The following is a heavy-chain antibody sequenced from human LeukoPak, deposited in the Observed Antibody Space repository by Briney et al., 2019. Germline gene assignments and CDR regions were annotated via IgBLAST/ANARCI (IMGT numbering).Heavy chain of an antibody. V-gene: IGHV1-8*01. CDR1: GYTFTSYD. D-gene: IGHD4-17*01. CDR3: ARLSVTTDYYYYYMDV. Sequence: ASVKVSCKASGYTFTSYDINWVRQATGQGLEWMGWMNPNSGNTGYAQKFQGRVTMTRNTSISTAYMELSSLRSEVTAVYYCARLSVTTDYYYYYMDVWGKGTTVTVSS. CDR2: MNPNSGNT. J-gene: IGHJ6*03.